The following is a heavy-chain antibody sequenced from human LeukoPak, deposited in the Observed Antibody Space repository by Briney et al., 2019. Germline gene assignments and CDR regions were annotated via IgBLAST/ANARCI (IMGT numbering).Heavy chain of an antibody. V-gene: IGHV1-18*01. Sequence: ASVKVSCKASGYTFTRYGITWVRQAPGQGLEWMGWISTYSGKTNYAQKVQDRVTMTTDTSTSTVYMELRSLRSDDTALYFCARDFSNFSYGTWFDPWGQGTLVTVSS. CDR1: GYTFTRYG. CDR3: ARDFSNFSYGTWFDP. J-gene: IGHJ5*02. D-gene: IGHD1-1*01. CDR2: ISTYSGKT.